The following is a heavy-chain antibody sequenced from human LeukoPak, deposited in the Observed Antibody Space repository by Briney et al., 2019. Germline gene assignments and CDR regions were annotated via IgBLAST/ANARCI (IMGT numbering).Heavy chain of an antibody. D-gene: IGHD3-10*01. J-gene: IGHJ6*03. V-gene: IGHV1-18*01. CDR3: AGCQRSGAYYYYMDV. CDR1: GYTFTSYG. CDR2: ISAYNGNT. Sequence: GASVKVSCKASGYTFTSYGISWVRQAPGQGLEWMGRISAYNGNTNYAQKLQGRVTMTTDTSTSTAYMELRSLRSDDTAVYYCAGCQRSGAYYYYMDVWGKGTTVTVSS.